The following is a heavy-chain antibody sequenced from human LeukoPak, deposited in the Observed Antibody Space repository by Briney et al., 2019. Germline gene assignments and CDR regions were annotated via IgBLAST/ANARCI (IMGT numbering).Heavy chain of an antibody. CDR3: ARDGGPYYYDSSGYYYNY. J-gene: IGHJ4*02. CDR2: ISSSGSTI. CDR1: GFTFSDYY. Sequence: GGSLRLSCAASGFTFSDYYMSWIRQAPGKGLEWVSYISSSGSTIYYADSVKGRFTISTDNAKNSLYLQMNSLRAEDTAVYYCARDGGPYYYDSSGYYYNYWGQGTLVTVSS. V-gene: IGHV3-11*01. D-gene: IGHD3-22*01.